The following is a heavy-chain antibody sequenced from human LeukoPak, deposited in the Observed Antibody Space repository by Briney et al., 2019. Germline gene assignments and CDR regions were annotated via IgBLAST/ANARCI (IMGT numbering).Heavy chain of an antibody. V-gene: IGHV3-11*04. CDR2: ISSSGSTI. Sequence: PGGSLRHSRAASGFTFSDYYMSWIRQAPGKGLEWVSYISSSGSTIYYADSVKGRFTISRDNAKNSLYLQMNSLRAEDTAVYYCARVLAAAGPLDYWGQGTLVTVSS. D-gene: IGHD6-13*01. CDR3: ARVLAAAGPLDY. CDR1: GFTFSDYY. J-gene: IGHJ4*02.